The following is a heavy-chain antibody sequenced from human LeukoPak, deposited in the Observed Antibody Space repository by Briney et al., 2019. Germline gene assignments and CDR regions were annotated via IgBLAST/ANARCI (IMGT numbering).Heavy chain of an antibody. CDR2: IWYDGSNK. CDR3: ARAGVGAIYYFDY. D-gene: IGHD1-26*01. Sequence: PGGSPRLSCAASGFTFSNYGMHWVRQAPGKGLEWVALIWYDGSNKYYADSVRGRFTISRDNSKNTLYLQMKSLRVEDTAVYYCARAGVGAIYYFDYWGQGTLVTVSS. J-gene: IGHJ4*02. CDR1: GFTFSNYG. V-gene: IGHV3-33*01.